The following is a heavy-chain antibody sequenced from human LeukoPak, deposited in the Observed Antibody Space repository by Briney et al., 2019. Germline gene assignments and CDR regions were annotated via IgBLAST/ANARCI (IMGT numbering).Heavy chain of an antibody. J-gene: IGHJ5*02. V-gene: IGHV3-23*01. CDR2: ISSSGGTA. CDR1: GFTFSTNN. CDR3: ATDGAGFDT. Sequence: GGSLRLSCAASGFTFSTNNMNWVRQAPGKGLEWVSAISSSGGTANYADSVKGRFTISRDNAKKSLYLEMNNLRAEDTAVYYCATDGAGFDTWGQGVLVTVSS.